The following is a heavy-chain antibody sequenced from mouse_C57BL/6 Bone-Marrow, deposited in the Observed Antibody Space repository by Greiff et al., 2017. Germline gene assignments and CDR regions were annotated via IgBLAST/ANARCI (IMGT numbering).Heavy chain of an antibody. J-gene: IGHJ2*01. CDR2: IDPENGDT. Sequence: EVQLQQSGAELVRPGASVKLSCTASGFNIKDDYMHWVKQRPEQGLEWIGWIDPENGDTEYASKFQGKATITADTSSNTAYLPLSSLTSEDTAVYYCTIYYGNPFDYWGQGTTLTVSS. V-gene: IGHV14-4*01. CDR1: GFNIKDDY. CDR3: TIYYGNPFDY. D-gene: IGHD2-1*01.